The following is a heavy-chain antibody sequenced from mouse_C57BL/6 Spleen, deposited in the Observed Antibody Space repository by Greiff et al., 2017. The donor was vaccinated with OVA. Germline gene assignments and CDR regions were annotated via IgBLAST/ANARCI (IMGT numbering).Heavy chain of an antibody. D-gene: IGHD2-4*01. CDR1: GFTFSSYA. CDR2: ISDGGSYT. Sequence: EVQVVESGGGLVKPGGSLKLSCAASGFTFSSYAMSWVRQTPEKRLEWVATISDGGSYTYYPDNVKGRFTISRDNDKNNLYLQMSHLKSEDTAMYYCAREDYERGFAYWGQGTLVTVSA. V-gene: IGHV5-4*01. J-gene: IGHJ3*01. CDR3: AREDYERGFAY.